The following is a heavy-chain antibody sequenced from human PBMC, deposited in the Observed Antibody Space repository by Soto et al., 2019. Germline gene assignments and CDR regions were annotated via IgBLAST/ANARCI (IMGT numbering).Heavy chain of an antibody. CDR2: IFYSGTS. V-gene: IGHV4-39*01. D-gene: IGHD7-27*01. Sequence: SETLSLTCTVSGGSINDDTYYWGWIRQPPGKGLEWIGSIFYSGTSSSNPSLKSQVAISLDTSKNQLSLTLRSVTAADTAVYYCARGPSGDKVHYWGQGALVTVSS. CDR3: ARGPSGDKVHY. CDR1: GGSINDDTYY. J-gene: IGHJ4*02.